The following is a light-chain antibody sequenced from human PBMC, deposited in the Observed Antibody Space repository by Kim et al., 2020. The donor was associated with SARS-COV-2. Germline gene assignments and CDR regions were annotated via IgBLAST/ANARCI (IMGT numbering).Light chain of an antibody. J-gene: IGLJ1*01. Sequence: QSFTISFTGTSRDVGDYDYVSWYQQHPGKAPKLIISDVSNRPSGVSSRFSGSKSGNTASLTISVLQDEDEADYYCCSYARGSAYVFGTGTKVTVL. V-gene: IGLV2-14*03. CDR3: CSYARGSAYV. CDR1: SRDVGDYDY. CDR2: DVS.